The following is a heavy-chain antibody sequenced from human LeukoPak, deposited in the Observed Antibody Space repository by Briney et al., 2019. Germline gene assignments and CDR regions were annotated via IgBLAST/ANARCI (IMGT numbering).Heavy chain of an antibody. V-gene: IGHV3-11*01. CDR3: ASSGTTPYVDY. CDR1: GFTFSDYY. D-gene: IGHD1-7*01. CDR2: ISSSGSTI. J-gene: IGHJ4*02. Sequence: GGSLRLSCAASGFTFSDYYVSWIRQAPGKGLEWVSYISSSGSTIYYADSVKGRFTISRDNAKNSLYLQMNSLRAEDTAVYYCASSGTTPYVDYWGQGTLVTVSS.